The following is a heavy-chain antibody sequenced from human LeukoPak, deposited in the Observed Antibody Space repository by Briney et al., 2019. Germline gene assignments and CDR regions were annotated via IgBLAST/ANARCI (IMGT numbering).Heavy chain of an antibody. CDR1: GGSISSSSYF. V-gene: IGHV4-39*01. J-gene: IGHJ4*02. CDR3: ASYYASGTSRFDY. CDR2: INYRGTT. D-gene: IGHD3-10*01. Sequence: PSETLSLTCTVSGGSISSSSYFWGWIRQPPGKGLDWIGSINYRGTTCYNPSLKRRVTLSVDTSKNQFSLKLSSVTAADTAVYYCASYYASGTSRFDYWGQGTLVTVSS.